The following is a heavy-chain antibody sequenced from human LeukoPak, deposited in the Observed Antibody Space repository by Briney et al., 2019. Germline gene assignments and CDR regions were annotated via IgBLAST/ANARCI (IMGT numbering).Heavy chain of an antibody. Sequence: PSETLSLTCTVSGGSISSSSYYWGWIRQPPGKGLEWIGYIYYSGSTYYNPSLKSRVTISVDTSKNQFSLKLSSVTAADTAVYYCASYGENAFDIWGQGTMVTVSS. CDR1: GGSISSSSYY. D-gene: IGHD4-17*01. V-gene: IGHV4-30-4*08. J-gene: IGHJ3*02. CDR2: IYYSGST. CDR3: ASYGENAFDI.